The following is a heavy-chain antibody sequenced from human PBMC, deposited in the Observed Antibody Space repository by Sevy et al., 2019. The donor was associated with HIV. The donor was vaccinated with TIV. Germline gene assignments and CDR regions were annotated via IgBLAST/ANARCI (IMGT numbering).Heavy chain of an antibody. Sequence: GGSLRLSCAASGFTFSSYAMSWVRQAPGKGLDWVSSITGNSVTTYYADSVKGRFTISRDNSKNTLYLQMDSLRAEDTAVYYCGKDGVYCGDIGYFLHWGQGTLVTVSS. CDR2: ITGNSVTT. CDR1: GFTFSSYA. J-gene: IGHJ1*01. D-gene: IGHD2-21*02. V-gene: IGHV3-23*01. CDR3: GKDGVYCGDIGYFLH.